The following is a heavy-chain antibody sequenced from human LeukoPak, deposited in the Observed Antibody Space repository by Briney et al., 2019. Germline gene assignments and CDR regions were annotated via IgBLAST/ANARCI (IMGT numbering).Heavy chain of an antibody. CDR3: AKDHGFWSGFLF. Sequence: PGGSLRLSCEASGFLFRSNDMHWVRQAPGRGLEWVAFVRSDGNVTKYLDSIEGRFTISRDNSKNILYLQLSDVRPDDSAVYFCAKDHGFWSGFLFWGQGTLVTVSS. CDR1: GFLFRSND. CDR2: VRSDGNVT. D-gene: IGHD3-3*01. V-gene: IGHV3-30*02. J-gene: IGHJ4*02.